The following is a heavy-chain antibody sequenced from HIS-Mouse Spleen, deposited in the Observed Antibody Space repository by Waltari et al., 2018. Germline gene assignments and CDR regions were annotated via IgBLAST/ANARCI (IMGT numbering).Heavy chain of an antibody. CDR2: IYYSRTT. CDR3: ARHGLAAAGSAFDI. D-gene: IGHD6-13*01. V-gene: IGHV4-39*01. CDR1: GGSISSSSYY. Sequence: QLQLQESGPGLVKPSETLSLTCTVSGGSISSSSYYWGWIRQPPGMGLGWIGSIYYSRTTYYNPSLKSRVTISVDTSKNQFSLKLSSVTAADTAVYYCARHGLAAAGSAFDIWGQGTMVTVSS. J-gene: IGHJ3*02.